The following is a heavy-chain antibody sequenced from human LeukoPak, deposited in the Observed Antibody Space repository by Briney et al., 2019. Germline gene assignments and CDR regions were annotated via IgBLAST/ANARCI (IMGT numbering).Heavy chain of an antibody. CDR2: IYYSGST. V-gene: IGHV4-39*01. D-gene: IGHD2-15*01. J-gene: IGHJ3*02. CDR3: ARQGYCSGGSCYNSLGAFDI. CDR1: GGSIRSGDYY. Sequence: SQTLSLTCTVSGGSIRSGDYYWGWIRQPPGKGLEWIGSIYYSGSTYYNPSLKSRVTISVDTSKNQFSLKLSSVTAADTAVYYCARQGYCSGGSCYNSLGAFDIWGQGTMVTVSS.